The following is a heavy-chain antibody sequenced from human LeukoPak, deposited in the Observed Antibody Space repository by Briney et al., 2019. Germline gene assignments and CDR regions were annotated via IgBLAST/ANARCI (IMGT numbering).Heavy chain of an antibody. Sequence: GGSLRLSCAASGFTFSSYSMNWVRQAPGKGLEWVSSISSSSSYIYYADSVKGRFTISRDNAKNSLYLQMNSLRAEDTAVYYCAKERAKTDSSWNRRGSPFDYWGQGTLVTVSS. J-gene: IGHJ4*02. D-gene: IGHD6-13*01. V-gene: IGHV3-21*01. CDR3: AKERAKTDSSWNRRGSPFDY. CDR2: ISSSSSYI. CDR1: GFTFSSYS.